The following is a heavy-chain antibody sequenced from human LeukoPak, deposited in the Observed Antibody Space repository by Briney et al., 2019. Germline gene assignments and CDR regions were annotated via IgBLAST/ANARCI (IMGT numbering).Heavy chain of an antibody. J-gene: IGHJ3*02. CDR3: ARVRITMINDAFDI. CDR1: GYTFTGYY. Sequence: ASVKVSCKASGYTFTGYYMHWVRQPPGQGLEWMGGINPNSGGTNYAQKFQGRVTMTRDTSISTAYMELSKVTSYNTAVYPCARVRITMINDAFDIWGQGTMVTVSS. D-gene: IGHD3-22*01. V-gene: IGHV1-2*02. CDR2: INPNSGGT.